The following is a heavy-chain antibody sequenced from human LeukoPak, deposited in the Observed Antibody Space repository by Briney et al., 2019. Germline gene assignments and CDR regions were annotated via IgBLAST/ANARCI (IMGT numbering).Heavy chain of an antibody. CDR1: GESFSGYY. CDR3: ASQKDY. J-gene: IGHJ4*02. V-gene: IGHV4-34*01. CDR2: INHSGST. Sequence: SETLSLTCAVYGESFSGYYWSWIRQPPGKGLEWIGEINHSGSTNYNPSLKSRVTISVDTSKNQFSLKLSSVTAADTAVYYCASQKDYWGQGTLVTVSS.